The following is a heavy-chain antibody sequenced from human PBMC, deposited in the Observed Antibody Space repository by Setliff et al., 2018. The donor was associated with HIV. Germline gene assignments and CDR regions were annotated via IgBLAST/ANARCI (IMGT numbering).Heavy chain of an antibody. V-gene: IGHV1-69*13. J-gene: IGHJ4*02. CDR3: ARVFYSRGSGYYKGLDY. Sequence: SVKVSCKASGGTFSNYVINWVRQAPGQGLEWMGGIIPIFGTANYAQKFQGRVTITADESTSTAYMELRSLRSEDTALYYCARVFYSRGSGYYKGLDYWGQGTLVTVSS. D-gene: IGHD3-3*01. CDR2: IIPIFGTA. CDR1: GGTFSNYV.